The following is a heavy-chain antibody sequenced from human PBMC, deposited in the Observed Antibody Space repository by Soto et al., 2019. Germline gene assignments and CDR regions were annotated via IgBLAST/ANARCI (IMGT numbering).Heavy chain of an antibody. Sequence: QVQLVQSGAEVKKPGASVKVSCKASGYTVTGYYMHWVRQAPGQGLEWMGWINPNSGGTNYAQKFQGWVTMTRDTSISTAYMELSRLRSDDTAVYYCARAPSSGWNNYYYGMDVWGQGTTVTVSS. CDR2: INPNSGGT. CDR3: ARAPSSGWNNYYYGMDV. V-gene: IGHV1-2*04. CDR1: GYTVTGYY. J-gene: IGHJ6*02. D-gene: IGHD6-19*01.